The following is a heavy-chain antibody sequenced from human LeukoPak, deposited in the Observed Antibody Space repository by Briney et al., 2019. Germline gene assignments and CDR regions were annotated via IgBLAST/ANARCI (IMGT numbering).Heavy chain of an antibody. CDR3: ARGQGLRTVTLDY. D-gene: IGHD4-17*01. V-gene: IGHV4-30-2*01. Sequence: SETLSLTCTVSGGSISSGGYSWSWIRQPPGKGLEWIGYIYHSGSTYYNPSLKSRVTISVDRSKNQFSLKLSSVTAADTAVYYCARGQGLRTVTLDYWGQGTLVTVSS. CDR1: GGSISSGGYS. J-gene: IGHJ4*02. CDR2: IYHSGST.